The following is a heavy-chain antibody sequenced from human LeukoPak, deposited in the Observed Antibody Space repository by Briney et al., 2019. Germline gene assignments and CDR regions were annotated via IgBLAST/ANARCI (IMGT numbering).Heavy chain of an antibody. CDR3: ARWYYYETSGLYYGSFDN. CDR2: ISYDGSNE. CDR1: GFTFNTYA. J-gene: IGHJ5*02. V-gene: IGHV3-30*04. D-gene: IGHD3-22*01. Sequence: PGGSLRLSCAASGFTFNTYAMHWVRQAPGKGLEWVALISYDGSNEYYADSVKGRFTISRDNSKNTLYLQMNSLRAEDTAVYYCARWYYYETSGLYYGSFDNWGQGTLVTVSS.